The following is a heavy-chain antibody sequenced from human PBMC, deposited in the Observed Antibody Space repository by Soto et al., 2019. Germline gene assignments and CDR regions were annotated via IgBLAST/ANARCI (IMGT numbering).Heavy chain of an antibody. Sequence: PSETLSLTCTFSGGSISSGSYFWGWIRQPPGKGLEWIGSIYYSGSTSYNPSLRSRVTMSVDTSKNQFSLKLSSVSAADTAVYYCARHTGYSSGKRWFDPWGQGTLVTVSS. CDR2: IYYSGST. D-gene: IGHD6-19*01. J-gene: IGHJ5*02. CDR3: ARHTGYSSGKRWFDP. CDR1: GGSISSGSYF. V-gene: IGHV4-39*01.